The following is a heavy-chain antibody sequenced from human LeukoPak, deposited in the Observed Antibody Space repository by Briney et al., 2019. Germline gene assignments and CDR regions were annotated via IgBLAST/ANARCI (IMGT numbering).Heavy chain of an antibody. CDR3: ASTEWNYAR. D-gene: IGHD1-7*01. CDR1: GGSITNYY. V-gene: IGHV4-59*08. Sequence: SETLSLTCTVSGGSITNYYWSWMRQPPGKGLEWIGYIHYSGSTNYNPSLKSRVTISLDTSKNQFSLRLTSVTAADPAVYYCASTEWNYARWGQGTLVTVSS. J-gene: IGHJ4*02. CDR2: IHYSGST.